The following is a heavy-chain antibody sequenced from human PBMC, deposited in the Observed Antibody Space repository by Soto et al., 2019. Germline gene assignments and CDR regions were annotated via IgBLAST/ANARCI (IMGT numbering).Heavy chain of an antibody. D-gene: IGHD6-13*01. Sequence: ASVKVSCKASGYTFTSYYIHWVRQAPGQGLEWMGIINPSGGSSNYAQKFQGRVTMTRDTSTSTVYMELSSLRSEDTAVYYCAREVGSRIDYWGQGTLVTVSS. CDR2: INPSGGSS. CDR3: AREVGSRIDY. CDR1: GYTFTSYY. J-gene: IGHJ4*02. V-gene: IGHV1-46*01.